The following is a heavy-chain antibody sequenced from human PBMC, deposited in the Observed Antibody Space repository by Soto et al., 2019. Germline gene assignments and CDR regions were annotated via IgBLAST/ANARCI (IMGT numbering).Heavy chain of an antibody. D-gene: IGHD2-2*02. V-gene: IGHV3-23*01. CDR1: GFTFSSYA. CDR3: AKVQLLYNGGGGGLGY. CDR2: ISGSGGST. J-gene: IGHJ4*02. Sequence: EVQLLESGGGLVQPGGSLRLSCAASGFTFSSYAMSWVRQAPGKGLEWVSAISGSGGSTYYADSVKGRFTISRDNSKNALYLQMNCMRAEDTAVYCCAKVQLLYNGGGGGLGYWGQGSLVTVSS.